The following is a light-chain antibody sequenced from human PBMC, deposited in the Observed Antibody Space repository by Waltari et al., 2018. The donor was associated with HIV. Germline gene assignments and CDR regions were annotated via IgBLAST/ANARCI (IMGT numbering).Light chain of an antibody. CDR1: HYIYKW. Sequence: DIRMTQSPSTLSASVGDRVTITCRASHYIYKWLAWFQQKPGKAPKLLIYRASGVESGGPSRFSGSGSGTEFTLTISSLQPDDFATYYCQQYNGYPWTLGQGTKVDVK. CDR2: RAS. CDR3: QQYNGYPWT. J-gene: IGKJ1*01. V-gene: IGKV1-5*03.